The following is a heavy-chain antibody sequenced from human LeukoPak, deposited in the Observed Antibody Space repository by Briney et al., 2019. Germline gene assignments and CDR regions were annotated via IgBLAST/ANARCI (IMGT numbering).Heavy chain of an antibody. J-gene: IGHJ5*02. CDR1: GYSFTNYW. V-gene: IGHV5-51*01. CDR3: AICIAAAGTPGWFDP. Sequence: GESLKISCKGSGYSFTNYWIGWVRQMPGKGLEWMGIIYPGDSDTRYSPSFQGQVTISADKSISTAYLQWSSLKASDTAMYYCAICIAAAGTPGWFDPWGQGTLVTVSS. CDR2: IYPGDSDT. D-gene: IGHD6-13*01.